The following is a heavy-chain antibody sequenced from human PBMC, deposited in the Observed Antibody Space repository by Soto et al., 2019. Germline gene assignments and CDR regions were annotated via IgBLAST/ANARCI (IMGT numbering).Heavy chain of an antibody. CDR1: GYIFTNYY. V-gene: IGHV1-46*01. CDR3: AISPVPAGTGLFYFDY. D-gene: IGHD6-13*01. CDR2: IDPRGGYT. Sequence: ASVKVSCKASGYIFTNYYIYWVRQAPGQGLERMGTIDPRGGYTTFAQNFRGRLTMTRDTSTGTIYMELSSLRSEDTAVYYCAISPVPAGTGLFYFDYWRPGTLVTVSS. J-gene: IGHJ4*02.